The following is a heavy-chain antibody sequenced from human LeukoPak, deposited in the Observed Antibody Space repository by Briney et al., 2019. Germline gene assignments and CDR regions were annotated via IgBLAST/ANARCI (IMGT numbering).Heavy chain of an antibody. D-gene: IGHD2-2*01. CDR3: AKVDISYCSSTSCYHFDY. CDR1: GFTFSSYA. CDR2: ISGSGGST. Sequence: GGSLRLSCAASGFTFSSYAMSWVRQAPGKGLGWVSAISGSGGSTYYADSVKGRFTISRDNSKNTLYLQMNSLRAEDTAVYYCAKVDISYCSSTSCYHFDYWGQGTLVTVSS. J-gene: IGHJ4*02. V-gene: IGHV3-23*01.